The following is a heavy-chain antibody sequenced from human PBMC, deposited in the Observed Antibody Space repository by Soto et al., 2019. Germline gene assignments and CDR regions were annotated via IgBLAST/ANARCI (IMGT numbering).Heavy chain of an antibody. Sequence: GESLKISCKGSGYSFTSYWISWVRQMPGKGLEWMGRIDPSDSYTNYSPSFQGHVTISADKSISTAYLQWSSLKASDTAMYYCARRGVRGTGDVANYYYGMDVWGQGTTVTVSS. CDR3: ARRGVRGTGDVANYYYGMDV. V-gene: IGHV5-10-1*01. CDR2: IDPSDSYT. D-gene: IGHD3-10*01. J-gene: IGHJ6*02. CDR1: GYSFTSYW.